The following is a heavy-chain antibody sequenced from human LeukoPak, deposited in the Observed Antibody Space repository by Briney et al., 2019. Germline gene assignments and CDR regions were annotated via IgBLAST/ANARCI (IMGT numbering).Heavy chain of an antibody. J-gene: IGHJ5*02. CDR3: ARDMVAMRPNKWFDP. Sequence: PSETLSLTCNVSGGSIGDYYWHWIRQPAGKGLEWIGFMYSSGSPYYNPSLRSRVTLSVDTSKNQFFLKLKSVTAADTAVYYCARDMVAMRPNKWFDPWGQGVLVTVSS. D-gene: IGHD5-12*01. V-gene: IGHV4-4*07. CDR1: GGSIGDYY. CDR2: MYSSGSP.